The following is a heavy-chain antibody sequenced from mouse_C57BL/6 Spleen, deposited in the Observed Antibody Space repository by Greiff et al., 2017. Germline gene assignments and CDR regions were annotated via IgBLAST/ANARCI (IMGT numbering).Heavy chain of an antibody. J-gene: IGHJ2*01. Sequence: EVQGVESGGDLVKPGGSLKLSCAASGFTFSSYGMSWVRQTPDKRLEWVATISSGGSYTYYPDSVKGRFTISRDNAKNTLYLQMSSLKSEDTAMYYSARHDYVFDYWGQGTTLTVSS. CDR1: GFTFSSYG. CDR3: ARHDYVFDY. CDR2: ISSGGSYT. V-gene: IGHV5-6*01. D-gene: IGHD2-4*01.